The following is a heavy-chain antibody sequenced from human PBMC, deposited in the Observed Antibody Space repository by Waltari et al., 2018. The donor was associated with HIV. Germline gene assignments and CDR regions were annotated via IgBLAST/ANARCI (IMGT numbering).Heavy chain of an antibody. CDR1: GYTFTGYY. CDR3: ARVPDCRSTSCYKGGGYYGMDV. J-gene: IGHJ6*02. D-gene: IGHD2-2*02. V-gene: IGHV1-2*02. CDR2: SNPIGG. Sequence: QVQLVQSGAEVKKPGASVKVSCKASGYTFTGYYMHWVRQAPGQGLEWMGVSNPIGGDTYNSPAYMELGRLRSDDTAVYYWARVPDCRSTSCYKGGGYYGMDVWGQGTTVTVSS.